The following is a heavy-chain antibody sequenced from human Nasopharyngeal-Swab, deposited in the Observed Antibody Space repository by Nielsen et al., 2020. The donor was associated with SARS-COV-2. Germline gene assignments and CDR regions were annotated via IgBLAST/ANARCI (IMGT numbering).Heavy chain of an antibody. CDR3: ARQDYGAKAH. D-gene: IGHD4-17*01. CDR1: GSSFTGYW. Sequence: GGSLRLSCKGSGSSFTGYWISWVRQMPGKGLEWMGRIDPSDSYTNYSPSFQGHVTISADKSISTAYLQWSSLKASDTAMYYCARQDYGAKAHWGQGTLVTVSS. J-gene: IGHJ4*02. CDR2: IDPSDSYT. V-gene: IGHV5-10-1*01.